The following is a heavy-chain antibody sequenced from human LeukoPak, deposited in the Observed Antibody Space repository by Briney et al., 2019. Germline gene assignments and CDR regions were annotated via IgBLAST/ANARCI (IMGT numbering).Heavy chain of an antibody. CDR1: GGSISSGSYY. D-gene: IGHD3-22*01. J-gene: IGHJ4*02. CDR2: IYTSGST. Sequence: SETLSLTXTVSGGSISSGSYYWSWIRQPAGKGLEWIGRIYTSGSTNYNPSLKSRVTISVDTSKNQFSLKLSSVTAADTAVYYCAREALGYYYDSSAEEVDYWGQGTLVTVSS. V-gene: IGHV4-61*02. CDR3: AREALGYYYDSSAEEVDY.